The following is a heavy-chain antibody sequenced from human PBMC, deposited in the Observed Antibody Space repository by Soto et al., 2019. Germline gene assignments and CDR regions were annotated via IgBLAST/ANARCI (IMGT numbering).Heavy chain of an antibody. V-gene: IGHV4-34*01. Sequence: PSETLSLTCAVYGGSFSGYYWSWIRQPPGKGLEWIGEINHSGSTNYNPSLKSRVTISVDTSKNQFSLKLSSVTAADTAVYYCEREWLGELLHGYYYYAMEVWGKGTTVTVSS. D-gene: IGHD3-10*01. CDR1: GGSFSGYY. J-gene: IGHJ6*04. CDR2: INHSGST. CDR3: EREWLGELLHGYYYYAMEV.